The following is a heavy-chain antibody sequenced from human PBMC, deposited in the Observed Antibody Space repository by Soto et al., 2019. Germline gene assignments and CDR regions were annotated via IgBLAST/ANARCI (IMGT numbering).Heavy chain of an antibody. Sequence: PGGSLRFSCASSGFTFSSYAMSWVRQAPGKGLEWVSAISGSGGSTYYADSVKGRFTISRDNSKNTLYLQMNSLRAEDTAVYYCAIQPIAVSDYTPHYYYGMDVWGQGTTVTVSS. V-gene: IGHV3-23*01. CDR2: ISGSGGST. D-gene: IGHD3-16*01. CDR1: GFTFSSYA. CDR3: AIQPIAVSDYTPHYYYGMDV. J-gene: IGHJ6*02.